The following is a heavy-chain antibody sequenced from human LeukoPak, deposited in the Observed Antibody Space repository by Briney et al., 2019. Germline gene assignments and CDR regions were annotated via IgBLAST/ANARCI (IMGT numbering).Heavy chain of an antibody. CDR1: GGSFSGYY. V-gene: IGHV4-34*01. Sequence: SETLSLTCAVYGGSFSGYYWSWIRQPPGKGLEWIGSIYYSGSTYYNPSLKSRVTISVDTSKNQFSLKLSSVTAADTAVYYCARGSSWYGDFDYWGQGALVTVSS. J-gene: IGHJ4*02. CDR3: ARGSSWYGDFDY. CDR2: IYYSGST. D-gene: IGHD6-13*01.